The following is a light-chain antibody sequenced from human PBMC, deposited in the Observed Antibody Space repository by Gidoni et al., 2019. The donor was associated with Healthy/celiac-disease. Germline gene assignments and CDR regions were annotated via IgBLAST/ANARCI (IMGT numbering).Light chain of an antibody. CDR2: DAS. V-gene: IGKV1-39*01. CDR3: QQNDSIPT. Sequence: IPMPQSPSSLSASVGDRVTITCRASQSISSYLNWYQQKPGKAPKLLIYDASNLQRGVPSRFSGSGSGTDFTFTISSLQPEDFATYYCQQNDSIPTFGQGTRLEIK. CDR1: QSISSY. J-gene: IGKJ5*01.